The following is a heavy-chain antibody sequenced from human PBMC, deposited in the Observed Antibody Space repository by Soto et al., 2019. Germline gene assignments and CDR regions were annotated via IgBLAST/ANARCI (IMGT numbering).Heavy chain of an antibody. Sequence: XGSLRLSGAASGLTFSSSAMHGVRQAAGKGLEWVAFMSYDGSNEHYADSVRGRFTISRDNAKNSLYLQMNSLRAEDTAVYYCARDPLAYSYDSSPPGYFDLWGRGTLVTVSS. CDR3: ARDPLAYSYDSSPPGYFDL. CDR1: GLTFSSSA. D-gene: IGHD3-22*01. V-gene: IGHV3-30-3*01. J-gene: IGHJ2*01. CDR2: MSYDGSNE.